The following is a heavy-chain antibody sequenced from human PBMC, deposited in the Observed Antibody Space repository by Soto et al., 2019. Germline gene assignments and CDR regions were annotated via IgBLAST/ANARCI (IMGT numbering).Heavy chain of an antibody. V-gene: IGHV4-4*07. D-gene: IGHD5-18*01. J-gene: IGHJ5*02. CDR2: IYSDGTT. Sequence: SGTLSLTCIVSGGSISGYYWSWIRQPAGKELEWIGRIYSDGTTNYNPSLKGRGTMSVDTSKKQISLKLTSVTAADTAMYYCARDRGYRSGSFGSWGQGVLVTVSS. CDR3: ARDRGYRSGSFGS. CDR1: GGSISGYY.